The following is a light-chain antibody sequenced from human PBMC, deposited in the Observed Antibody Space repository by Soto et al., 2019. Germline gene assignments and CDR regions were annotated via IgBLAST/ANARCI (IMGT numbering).Light chain of an antibody. Sequence: EIVMAQSPATLSVSPWERAALSCRASQSVSSNLAWYQQKPGQAPWLLIYGASNRASGIPDRFSGSGSGTDFTLTISRLEPEDSAVYYCQQYGRSPLTFGGGTKVDI. J-gene: IGKJ4*01. V-gene: IGKV3-20*01. CDR3: QQYGRSPLT. CDR1: QSVSSN. CDR2: GAS.